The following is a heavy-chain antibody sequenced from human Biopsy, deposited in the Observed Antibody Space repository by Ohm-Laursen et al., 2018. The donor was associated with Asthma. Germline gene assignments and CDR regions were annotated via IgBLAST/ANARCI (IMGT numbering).Heavy chain of an antibody. D-gene: IGHD2-8*01. CDR3: ARERAGVLGSYNGMDV. CDR1: GFTFRNYG. Sequence: SLRLSCTAAGFTFRNYGMHWVRQIAGKGLDWVAVVTYHGLSQYYAESVKGRFTISRDNSRNTLNLQMNSVRPDDTAVYFCARERAGVLGSYNGMDVWGPGTTVSASS. CDR2: VTYHGLSQ. V-gene: IGHV3-30*03. J-gene: IGHJ6*02.